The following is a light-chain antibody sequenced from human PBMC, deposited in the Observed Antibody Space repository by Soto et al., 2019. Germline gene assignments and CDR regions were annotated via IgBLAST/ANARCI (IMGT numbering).Light chain of an antibody. CDR3: QQFANLPLT. J-gene: IGKJ4*01. Sequence: DIQMTHSPSTLSASVVDIVTITCQASQDISHDLNWFQQKPGKAPKLLISDASNLETGVPSRFSGSGSGTDFTFTIDSLQPEDFATYYCQQFANLPLTFGGGTKVDI. CDR1: QDISHD. CDR2: DAS. V-gene: IGKV1-33*01.